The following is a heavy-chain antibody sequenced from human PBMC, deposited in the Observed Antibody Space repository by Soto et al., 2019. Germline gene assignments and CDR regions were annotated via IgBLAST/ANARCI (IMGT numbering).Heavy chain of an antibody. D-gene: IGHD1-20*01. CDR1: GGSISSYY. V-gene: IGHV4-59*01. CDR2: IYYSGST. Sequence: SETLSLTCTVSGGSISSYYWSWIRQPPGKGLEWIGYIYYSGSTNYNPSLKSRVTISVDTSKNQFSLKLSSVAAADTAVYYCARGHNWSYYYYYTDVWGKGTTVTVSS. CDR3: ARGHNWSYYYYYTDV. J-gene: IGHJ6*03.